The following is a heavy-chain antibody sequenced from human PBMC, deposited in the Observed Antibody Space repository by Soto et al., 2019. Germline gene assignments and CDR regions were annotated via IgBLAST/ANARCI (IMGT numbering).Heavy chain of an antibody. D-gene: IGHD3-10*01. J-gene: IGHJ5*02. CDR1: GGSVGSGGCY. Sequence: SVTQCLTCTVFGGSVGSGGCYWSWIRQPPGKGLERIGYIYYSGSTYYNPSLKSRVTISVDTSKNQFSLKLSSVTAADTAVYYCAGGLSLLWFGEAREANWFDPWGQGTLVTVSS. CDR3: AGGLSLLWFGEAREANWFDP. CDR2: IYYSGST. V-gene: IGHV4-31*03.